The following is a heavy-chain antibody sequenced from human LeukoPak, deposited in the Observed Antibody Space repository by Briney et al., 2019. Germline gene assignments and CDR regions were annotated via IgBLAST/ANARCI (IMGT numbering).Heavy chain of an antibody. V-gene: IGHV4-31*03. D-gene: IGHD3-22*01. CDR3: AGYFESWSDP. CDR2: IYYTGNT. J-gene: IGHJ5*02. CDR1: GDSFSSGGYY. Sequence: SESLSLTCSVSGDSFSSGGYYWSWIRQHPGKGLEWLGYIYYTGNTYYNPSLKSRVTMSADTSKNQFSLKLSSVTAADTAVYYCAGYFESWSDPWGRGTLVTVSS.